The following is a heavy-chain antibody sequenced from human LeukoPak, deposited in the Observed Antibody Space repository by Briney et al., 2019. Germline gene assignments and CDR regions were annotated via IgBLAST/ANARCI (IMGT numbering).Heavy chain of an antibody. CDR2: INPNSGGT. Sequence: GASVKVSCKGSRYTFTAYYMHWARQASGQGLEWMGWINPNSGGTNYAQKFQGRVTMTRDTSISTAYMELSRLRSDDTAVYYCATNNPPGSGYYYFNAFDIWGQGTMVTVSS. CDR1: RYTFTAYY. J-gene: IGHJ3*02. D-gene: IGHD3-22*01. V-gene: IGHV1-2*02. CDR3: ATNNPPGSGYYYFNAFDI.